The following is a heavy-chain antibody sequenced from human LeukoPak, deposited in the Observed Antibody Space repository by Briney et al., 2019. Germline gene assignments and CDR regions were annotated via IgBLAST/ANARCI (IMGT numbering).Heavy chain of an antibody. CDR3: ARHGFPSGYYIFDY. CDR2: INPNSGGT. Sequence: GASVKVSCKASGYTFTGYYMHWVRQAPGQGLEWMGWINPNSGGTNYAQKFQGRVTMTRDTSISTAYMELSRLRSDDTAVYYCARHGFPSGYYIFDYWGQGTLVTVSS. J-gene: IGHJ4*02. D-gene: IGHD3-3*01. CDR1: GYTFTGYY. V-gene: IGHV1-2*02.